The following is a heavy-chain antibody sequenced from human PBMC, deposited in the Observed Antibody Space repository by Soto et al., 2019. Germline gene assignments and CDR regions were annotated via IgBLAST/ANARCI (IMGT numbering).Heavy chain of an antibody. J-gene: IGHJ5*02. CDR2: IYYSGST. CDR1: GGSISSSSYY. V-gene: IGHV4-39*01. Sequence: QLQLQESGPGLVKPSETLSLTCTVSGGSISSSSYYWGWIRQPPGKGLEWIGSIYYSGSTYYNPSIKSRVTLSVDTSKNQFSLKLSSVTAADTAVYYCARKGYDYIWGIRPLYNWFDPWGQGTLVTVSS. CDR3: ARKGYDYIWGIRPLYNWFDP. D-gene: IGHD3-16*01.